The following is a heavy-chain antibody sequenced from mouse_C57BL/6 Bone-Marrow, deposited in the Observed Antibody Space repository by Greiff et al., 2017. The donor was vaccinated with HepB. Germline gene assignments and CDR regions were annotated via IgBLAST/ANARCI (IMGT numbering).Heavy chain of an antibody. CDR2: IYPSDSET. Sequence: QVQLQQSGAELVRPGSSVKLSCKASGYTFTSYWMDWVKQRPGQGLEWIGNIYPSDSETHYNQKFKDKATLTVDKSSSTAYMQLSSLTSEDSAVYYCARHYYGSSYGGAYWGQGTLVTVSA. V-gene: IGHV1-61*01. CDR3: ARHYYGSSYGGAY. J-gene: IGHJ3*01. D-gene: IGHD1-1*01. CDR1: GYTFTSYW.